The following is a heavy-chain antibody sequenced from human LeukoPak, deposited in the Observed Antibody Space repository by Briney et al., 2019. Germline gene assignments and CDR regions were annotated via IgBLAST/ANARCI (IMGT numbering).Heavy chain of an antibody. Sequence: PSETLSLTCTVSGGSISSHYWSWIRQPPGKGLEWIGYIYYSGSTNYNPSLKSRVTISVDTSKNQFSLKLSSVTAADTAVYYRARSRGWLQHLDYWGQGTLVTVSS. J-gene: IGHJ4*02. V-gene: IGHV4-59*11. CDR3: ARSRGWLQHLDY. CDR2: IYYSGST. CDR1: GGSISSHY. D-gene: IGHD5-24*01.